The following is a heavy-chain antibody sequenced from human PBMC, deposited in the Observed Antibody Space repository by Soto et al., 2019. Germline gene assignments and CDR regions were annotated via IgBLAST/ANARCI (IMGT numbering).Heavy chain of an antibody. CDR3: ARVGQNYYGMDV. V-gene: IGHV1-3*01. CDR2: LNAGNDNT. J-gene: IGHJ6*02. D-gene: IGHD3-3*01. Sequence: QVQLVQSGAEVKKPGASVKVSCKASGYTFTTYVMHWVRKAPGQRLEWMGWLNAGNDNTEYSQKLQGRVTITRDTSASTVYMELSSLSSEDTAVYYCARVGQNYYGMDVWGQGTTVTVSS. CDR1: GYTFTTYV.